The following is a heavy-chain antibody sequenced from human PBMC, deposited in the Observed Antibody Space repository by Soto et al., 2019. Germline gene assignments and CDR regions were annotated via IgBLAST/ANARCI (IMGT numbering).Heavy chain of an antibody. J-gene: IGHJ5*02. D-gene: IGHD2-15*01. CDR3: SRGKLGYCSGGSCEGNWFDP. CDR1: GGSISSGGYY. Sequence: SETLSLTCTVSGGSISSGGYYWSWIRQHPGKGLEWIGYIYYSGSTYYNPSLKNRVTISVDTSKNQFSPKLSSVTAADTAVYYCSRGKLGYCSGGSCEGNWFDPWGQGTLVTVSS. CDR2: IYYSGST. V-gene: IGHV4-31*03.